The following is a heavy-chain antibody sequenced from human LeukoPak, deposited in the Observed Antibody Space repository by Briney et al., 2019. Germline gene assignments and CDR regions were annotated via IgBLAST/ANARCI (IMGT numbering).Heavy chain of an antibody. V-gene: IGHV4-30-4*01. CDR3: ARAGGAYGGIVDC. CDR1: GGSITSGDHY. Sequence: SETLSLTCTVSGGSITSGDHYWSWIRQPPGKGLELIGYTSYSGSTYYNASLRSRVIISLDTSQNQFSLKLSSATAADTAVYYCARAGGAYGGIVDCWGRGTLATVSS. CDR2: TSYSGST. D-gene: IGHD2-21*01. J-gene: IGHJ4*02.